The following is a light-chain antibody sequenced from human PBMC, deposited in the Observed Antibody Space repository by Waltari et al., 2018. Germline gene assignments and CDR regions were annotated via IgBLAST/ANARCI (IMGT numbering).Light chain of an antibody. J-gene: IGKJ4*01. CDR3: QQSESLPLT. V-gene: IGKV1-39*01. CDR1: QTINKY. CDR2: AVS. Sequence: DIQMTQSPSSLSASVGDRVTITCRPSQTINKYLNWYQQKPGKAPKLLIAAVSSLQSGVPSRCSGSGSGTDFTLTISSLQPEDFATYYCQQSESLPLTFGGGTKVEIK.